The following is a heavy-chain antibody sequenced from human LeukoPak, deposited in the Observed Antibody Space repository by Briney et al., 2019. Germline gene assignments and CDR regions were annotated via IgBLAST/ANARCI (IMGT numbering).Heavy chain of an antibody. D-gene: IGHD4-17*01. CDR3: TKAAYGDYVNWFDP. J-gene: IGHJ5*02. CDR2: ISGSGGST. CDR1: GFTFSSYA. Sequence: PGGSLRLSCAASGFTFSSYAMSWVRQAPGKGLEWVSAISGSGGSTYYADSVKGRFTISRDNSKNTLYLQMNSLRAEDTAIYYCTKAAYGDYVNWFDPWGQGTLVTVSS. V-gene: IGHV3-23*01.